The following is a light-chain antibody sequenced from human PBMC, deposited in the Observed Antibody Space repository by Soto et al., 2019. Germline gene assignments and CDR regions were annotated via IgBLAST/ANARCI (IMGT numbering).Light chain of an antibody. J-gene: IGLJ2*01. Sequence: QSALTQPASVSGSPGQSITIPCTGTSSDVGGNNYVSWYQQYPGKAPKLIIYHVSDRPSGVSNRFSGSKSGSTASLTISGLQAEDEADYYCSSHVGTSTPHVAFGVGTKVTVL. CDR1: SSDVGGNNY. V-gene: IGLV2-14*03. CDR2: HVS. CDR3: SSHVGTSTPHVA.